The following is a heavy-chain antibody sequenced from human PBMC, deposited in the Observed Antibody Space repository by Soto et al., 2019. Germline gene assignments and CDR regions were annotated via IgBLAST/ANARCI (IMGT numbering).Heavy chain of an antibody. CDR1: GYTFTSYG. J-gene: IGHJ4*02. D-gene: IGHD6-6*01. V-gene: IGHV1-18*01. Sequence: ASVKVSCKASGYTFTSYGISWVRQAPGQGLEWKGWISAYNGNKNYAQKLQGRVNMNTNTSKSTAYKELRSLSSDDTAVYYCARSSIAARPGVDYWGQGTLVTVSS. CDR3: ARSSIAARPGVDY. CDR2: ISAYNGNK.